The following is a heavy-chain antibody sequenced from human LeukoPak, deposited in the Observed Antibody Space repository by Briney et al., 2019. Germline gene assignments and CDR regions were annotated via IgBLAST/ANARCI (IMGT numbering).Heavy chain of an antibody. Sequence: SETLSLTCTVSGGSIDNYYWSWMRQPPGKGLEWIGYIYYSGNTNYNPSLKSRVTISVDTSKNQFSLKLSSVTAADTAVYYCARVTYSSSSISLDAFDIWGQGTMVTVSS. CDR1: GGSIDNYY. D-gene: IGHD6-6*01. J-gene: IGHJ3*02. CDR2: IYYSGNT. V-gene: IGHV4-59*12. CDR3: ARVTYSSSSISLDAFDI.